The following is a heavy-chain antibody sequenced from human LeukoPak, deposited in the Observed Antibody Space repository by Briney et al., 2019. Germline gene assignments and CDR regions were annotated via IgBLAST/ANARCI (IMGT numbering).Heavy chain of an antibody. V-gene: IGHV4-59*01. CDR3: ARDGVGYDFWSGYDYYMDV. CDR2: IYKTGST. D-gene: IGHD3-3*01. Sequence: SETLSLTCIVSGASISNYYGSWVRQPPGKGLEWLGDIYKTGSTNYNPSLKSRVTISVDTSKNQFSLKVSSGDAADTAVYYWARDGVGYDFWSGYDYYMDVWGKGTTVTVSS. CDR1: GASISNYY. J-gene: IGHJ6*03.